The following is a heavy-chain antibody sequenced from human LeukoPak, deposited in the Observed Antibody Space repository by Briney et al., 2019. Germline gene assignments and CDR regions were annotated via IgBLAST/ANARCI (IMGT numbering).Heavy chain of an antibody. J-gene: IGHJ4*02. CDR1: GGSISSSSYY. D-gene: IGHD6-19*01. V-gene: IGHV4-39*01. Sequence: PSETLSLTCTVSGGSISSSSYYWGWIRQPPGKGLEWIGSIYYSGSTYYNPSLKSRVTMSVDTYKNQFSLKLSSVAAEDTAVYYCARHSRSSGWVKDYWGQGTLVTVSS. CDR3: ARHSRSSGWVKDY. CDR2: IYYSGST.